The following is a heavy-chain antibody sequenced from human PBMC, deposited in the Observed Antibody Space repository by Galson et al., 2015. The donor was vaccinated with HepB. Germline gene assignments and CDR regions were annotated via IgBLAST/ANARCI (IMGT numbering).Heavy chain of an antibody. V-gene: IGHV1-3*01. CDR3: ARSAVAAAGHFDY. J-gene: IGHJ4*02. Sequence: SVKVSCKASGYTFTSYAMHWMRQAPGQRLEWMGWINAGNGNTKYSQKFQGRVTITRDTSASTAYMELSSLRSEDTAVYYCARSAVAAAGHFDYWGQGTLVTVSS. CDR1: GYTFTSYA. D-gene: IGHD6-13*01. CDR2: INAGNGNT.